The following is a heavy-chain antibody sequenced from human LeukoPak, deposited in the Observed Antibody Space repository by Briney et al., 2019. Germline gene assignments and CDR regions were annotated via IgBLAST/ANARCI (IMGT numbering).Heavy chain of an antibody. J-gene: IGHJ4*02. D-gene: IGHD6-19*01. CDR1: GGSISSNY. CDR2: IYTSGST. Sequence: SETLSLTCTVSGGSISSNYWSWIRQPAGKGLEWIGRIYTSGSTNYNPSLKSRVTMSVDTSKNQFSLKLSSVTAADTAVYYCAREPAGYSSGWYTNFDYWGQGTLVTVSS. CDR3: AREPAGYSSGWYTNFDY. V-gene: IGHV4-4*07.